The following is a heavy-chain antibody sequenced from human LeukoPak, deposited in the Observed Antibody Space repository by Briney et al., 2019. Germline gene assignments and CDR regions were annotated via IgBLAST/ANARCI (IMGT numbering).Heavy chain of an antibody. CDR1: GFTFSNYA. Sequence: SGGSLRLSCAASGFTFSNYAMSWVRQAPGKGLEWVAAISGSDGRTYYADSVKGRFTISRDNSKNTLYLQMNSLRAEDTAVYYCAKDGSGSYSHAFDIWGQGTMVTVSS. CDR3: AKDGSGSYSHAFDI. V-gene: IGHV3-23*01. J-gene: IGHJ3*02. D-gene: IGHD1-26*01. CDR2: ISGSDGRT.